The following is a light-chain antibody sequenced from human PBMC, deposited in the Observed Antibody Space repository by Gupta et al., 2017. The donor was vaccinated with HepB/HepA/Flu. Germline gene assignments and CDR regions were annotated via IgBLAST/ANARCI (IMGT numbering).Light chain of an antibody. Sequence: QSVLTQPPSASGTPGQRVTIPFSGSSSSIGSNTVNWYQQLPGTAPKLRIYGNNERPSGVPDRFSGSKSGTSASLAISGLQSEDDADYYCESWEDSLSGMLFGGGTKLTVL. V-gene: IGLV1-44*01. CDR2: GNN. CDR3: ESWEDSLSGML. J-gene: IGLJ2*01. CDR1: SSSIGSNT.